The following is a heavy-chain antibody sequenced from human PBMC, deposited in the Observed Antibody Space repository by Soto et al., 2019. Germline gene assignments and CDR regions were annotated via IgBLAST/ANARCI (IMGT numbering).Heavy chain of an antibody. CDR1: GYNFNQYY. V-gene: IGHV1-46*02. Sequence: QVQLMQSGAEVRKPGASVRLSCETSGYNFNQYYIHWVRQAPGQGLAWMGIINLRGGTTEYAHKFRGRVTVTGDTSTKTACMELRSLRSEDTAMYFCARGPEDSDVPRWDYWGQGTLVTVSS. J-gene: IGHJ4*02. CDR3: ARGPEDSDVPRWDY. D-gene: IGHD1-26*01. CDR2: INLRGGTT.